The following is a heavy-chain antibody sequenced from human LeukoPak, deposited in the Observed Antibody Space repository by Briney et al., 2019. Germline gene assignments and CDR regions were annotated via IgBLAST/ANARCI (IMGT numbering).Heavy chain of an antibody. V-gene: IGHV4-4*07. D-gene: IGHD3-10*01. CDR2: IYTSGST. CDR1: GGSISSYY. J-gene: IGHJ4*02. CDR3: ARDYYGSGSSYREDSDYTLFY. Sequence: SETLSLTCTVSGGSISSYYWSWIRQPAGKGLEWIGRIYTSGSTNYNSSLKSRVTMSVDTSKNQFSLKLSSVTAADTAVYYCARDYYGSGSSYREDSDYTLFYWGQGTLVTVSS.